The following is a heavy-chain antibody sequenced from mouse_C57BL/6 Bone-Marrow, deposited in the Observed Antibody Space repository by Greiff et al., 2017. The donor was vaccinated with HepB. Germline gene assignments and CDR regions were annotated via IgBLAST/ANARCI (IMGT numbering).Heavy chain of an antibody. V-gene: IGHV1-22*01. Sequence: EVQVVESGPELVKPGASVKMSCKASGYTFTDYNMHWVKQSHGKSLEWIGYINPNNGGTSYNQKFKGKATLTVNKSSSTAYMELRSLTSEDSAVYYCANLTGTDYWGQGTTLTVSS. J-gene: IGHJ2*01. CDR1: GYTFTDYN. CDR2: INPNNGGT. CDR3: ANLTGTDY. D-gene: IGHD4-1*01.